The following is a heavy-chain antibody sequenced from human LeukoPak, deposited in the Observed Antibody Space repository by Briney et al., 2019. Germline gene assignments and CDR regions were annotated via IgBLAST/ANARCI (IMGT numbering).Heavy chain of an antibody. CDR2: IGTSINNT. Sequence: HPGGSLRLSCAASGFTFNNYALSWVRQAPGKGLEWVSTIGTSINNTYYADSVKGRFTISRDNSNHTLSLQMSSLGAEDTAIYYCARDQAFDWFYYYYGMDVWGLGTTVIVSS. CDR3: ARDQAFDWFYYYYGMDV. J-gene: IGHJ6*02. V-gene: IGHV3-23*01. CDR1: GFTFNNYA. D-gene: IGHD3-9*01.